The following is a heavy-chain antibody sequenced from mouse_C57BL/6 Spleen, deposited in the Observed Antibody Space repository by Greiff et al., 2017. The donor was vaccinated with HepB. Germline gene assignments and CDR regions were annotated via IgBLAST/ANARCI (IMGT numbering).Heavy chain of an antibody. Sequence: VQLQQPGAELVKPGASVKMSCKASGYTFTSYWITWVKQRPGQGLEWIGDIYPGSGSTNYNEKFKSKATLTVDTSSSTAYMQLSSLTSEDSAVYYCARFYDYDVGFAYWGQGTLVTVSA. D-gene: IGHD2-4*01. J-gene: IGHJ3*01. CDR3: ARFYDYDVGFAY. V-gene: IGHV1-55*01. CDR2: IYPGSGST. CDR1: GYTFTSYW.